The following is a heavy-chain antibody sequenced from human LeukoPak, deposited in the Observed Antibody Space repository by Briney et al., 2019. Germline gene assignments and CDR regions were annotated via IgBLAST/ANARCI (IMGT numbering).Heavy chain of an antibody. V-gene: IGHV3-66*01. CDR3: ACRSRWPLAGIDY. CDR1: GLTVSGNY. Sequence: GGSLRLSRAASGLTVSGNYMTWVRQGPGKEVEWVSVLYPGGDKYYADSVKGRFIISRYSSKNTLYLQMSSLSAEDTAVYYCACRSRWPLAGIDYWGRGTLVTVSS. D-gene: IGHD5-24*01. CDR2: LYPGGDK. J-gene: IGHJ4*02.